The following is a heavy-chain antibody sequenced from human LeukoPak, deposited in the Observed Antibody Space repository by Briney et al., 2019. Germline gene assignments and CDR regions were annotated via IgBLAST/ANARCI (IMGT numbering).Heavy chain of an antibody. CDR3: TRVTTNGYFEY. V-gene: IGHV3-7*04. D-gene: IGHD1/OR15-1a*01. CDR1: GFTFSSFW. J-gene: IGHJ4*02. Sequence: GGSLRLSCAASGFTFSSFWMAWVRQAPGKGLEWVASIKFDESVRHHVDSVKGRFTISRDNAKNSLYLQMNSLRAEDTAVYFCTRVTTNGYFEYWGQGTLVTVSS. CDR2: IKFDESVR.